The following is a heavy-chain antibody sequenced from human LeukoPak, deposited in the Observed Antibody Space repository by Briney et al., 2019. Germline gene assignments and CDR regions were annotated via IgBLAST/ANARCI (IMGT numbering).Heavy chain of an antibody. CDR2: ISGDGGST. CDR1: GFTFDDYA. CDR3: AKDKGDSSSLVFDY. V-gene: IGHV3-43*02. Sequence: GGSLRLSCAASGFTFDDYAMQWVRQAPGKGLEWVSLISGDGGSTYYADSVKGRFTISRDNSKNSLYLQMNSLRTEDTALYYCAKDKGDSSSLVFDYWGQGTLVTVSS. J-gene: IGHJ4*02. D-gene: IGHD6-6*01.